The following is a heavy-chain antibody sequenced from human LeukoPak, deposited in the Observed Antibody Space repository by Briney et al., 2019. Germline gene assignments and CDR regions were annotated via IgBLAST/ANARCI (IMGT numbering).Heavy chain of an antibody. V-gene: IGHV3-33*06. Sequence: GGSLRLSCEASGFTFSTYGMHWVRQAPGKGLEWVAVIWYDGSNKNYADSVKGRFTISRDNSKNTLYLQMNSLRAEDTAVYYCAKDGDYYDSSGYYDYWGQGTLVTVSS. CDR3: AKDGDYYDSSGYYDY. CDR2: IWYDGSNK. CDR1: GFTFSTYG. D-gene: IGHD3-22*01. J-gene: IGHJ4*02.